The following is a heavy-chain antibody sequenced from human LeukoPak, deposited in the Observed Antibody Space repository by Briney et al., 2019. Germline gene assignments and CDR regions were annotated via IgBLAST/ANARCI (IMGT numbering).Heavy chain of an antibody. CDR2: INAGNGNT. V-gene: IGHV1-3*03. CDR1: GYTFTSSA. D-gene: IGHD2-21*01. CDR3: ARSLSDFYPNWFDP. J-gene: IGHJ5*02. Sequence: ASVKVSCKASGYTFTSSAMSWVRQAPGQKLEWMGWINAGNGNTKYSQEFQGRVTISRDTSASTVYMELSSLRSEDMAVYYCARSLSDFYPNWFDPWGQGTLVIVSS.